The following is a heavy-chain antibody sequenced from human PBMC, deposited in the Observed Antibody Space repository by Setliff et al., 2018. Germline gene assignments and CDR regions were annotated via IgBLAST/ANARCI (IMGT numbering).Heavy chain of an antibody. V-gene: IGHV4-34*01. J-gene: IGHJ3*02. D-gene: IGHD1-1*01. CDR3: RQAVVGRDVFDI. CDR2: INQSGSG. Sequence: PSETLSLTCNVYGESFDTYYWSWIRQPPGKGLEWFGEINQSGSGDYNPSFKGRVTISVDTSKKQFSLTLSSVTAADTALYCCRQAVVGRDVFDIWGQGTVVT. CDR1: GESFDTYY.